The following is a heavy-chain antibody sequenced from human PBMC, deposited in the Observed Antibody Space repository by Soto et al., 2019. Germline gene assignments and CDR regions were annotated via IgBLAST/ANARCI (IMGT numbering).Heavy chain of an antibody. J-gene: IGHJ4*02. CDR3: ARVGTCGGDCYSHFDY. Sequence: SETLSLTCTVSNGSISISNWWSWVRQAPTKGLEWIGQIHHSGSNNYSPSFKSRVTISVDKSKNQFSLKLNSVTAADTAVYYCARVGTCGGDCYSHFDYWGQGALVTVSS. CDR2: IHHSGSN. V-gene: IGHV4-4*02. CDR1: NGSISISNW. D-gene: IGHD2-21*02.